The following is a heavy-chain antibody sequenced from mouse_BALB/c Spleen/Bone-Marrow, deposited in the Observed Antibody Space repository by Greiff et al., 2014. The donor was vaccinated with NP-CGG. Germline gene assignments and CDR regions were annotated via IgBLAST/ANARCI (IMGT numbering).Heavy chain of an antibody. CDR1: GFSLTSYG. CDR3: SRITTATGAMDY. D-gene: IGHD1-2*01. Sequence: VKLMESGPGLVAPSQSLSITCTVSGFSLTSYGVHWVRQPPGKGLEWLGVIWADGSTNYNSALMSGLSISKDNSKSQVFLKMNSLQTDDTAMYYCSRITTATGAMDYWGQGTSVTVSS. CDR2: IWADGST. J-gene: IGHJ4*01. V-gene: IGHV2-9*02.